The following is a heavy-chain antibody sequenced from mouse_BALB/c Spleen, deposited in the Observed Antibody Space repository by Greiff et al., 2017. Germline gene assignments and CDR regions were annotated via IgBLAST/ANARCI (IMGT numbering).Heavy chain of an antibody. CDR3: ARDGGEGAMDY. D-gene: IGHD1-2*01. CDR2: ISSGGST. J-gene: IGHJ4*01. V-gene: IGHV5-6-5*01. CDR1: GFTFSSYA. Sequence: EVQRVESGGGLVKPGGSLKLSCAASGFTFSSYAMSWVRQTPEKRLEWVASISSGGSTYYPDSVKGRFTISRDNARNILYLQMSSLRSEDTAMYYCARDGGEGAMDYWGQGTSVTVSS.